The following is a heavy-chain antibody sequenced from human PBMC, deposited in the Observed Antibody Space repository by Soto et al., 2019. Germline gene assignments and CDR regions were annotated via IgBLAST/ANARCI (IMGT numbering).Heavy chain of an antibody. Sequence: ASVKVSCKASGYTFTGYYMHWVRQAPGQGLEWMGWINPNSGGTNYAQKFQGWVTMTRDTSISTAYMELSRLRSDDTAVYYCARGVVDGYYYYYMDVWGKGTTVTVSS. CDR3: ARGVVDGYYYYYMDV. D-gene: IGHD2-8*01. J-gene: IGHJ6*03. CDR2: INPNSGGT. V-gene: IGHV1-2*04. CDR1: GYTFTGYY.